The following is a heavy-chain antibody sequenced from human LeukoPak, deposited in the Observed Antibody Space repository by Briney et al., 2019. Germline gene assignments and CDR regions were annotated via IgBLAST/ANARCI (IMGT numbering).Heavy chain of an antibody. Sequence: GGSLRLSCVASGFTFSSYWMTWVRQAPGKGLEWVANIKQDGSEQYYVDSVRGRYTISRDNAKNTLSLQMNSLRAEDTAVYYCAKDLYCSSTSCYMDVWGKGTTVTVSS. D-gene: IGHD2-2*01. CDR3: AKDLYCSSTSCYMDV. CDR1: GFTFSSYW. CDR2: IKQDGSEQ. J-gene: IGHJ6*03. V-gene: IGHV3-7*01.